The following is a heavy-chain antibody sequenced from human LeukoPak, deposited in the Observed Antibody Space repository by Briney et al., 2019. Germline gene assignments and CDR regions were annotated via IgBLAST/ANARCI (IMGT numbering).Heavy chain of an antibody. CDR1: GYSFTSYW. J-gene: IGHJ4*02. Sequence: GESLKISCKGSGYSFTSYWIGRVRQMPGKGLEWMGIIYPGDSDTRYSPSFQGQVTISADKSISTAYLQWSSLKASDTAMYYCARHAPPSFGSGSFPDYWGQGTLVTVSS. CDR3: ARHAPPSFGSGSFPDY. V-gene: IGHV5-51*01. D-gene: IGHD3-10*01. CDR2: IYPGDSDT.